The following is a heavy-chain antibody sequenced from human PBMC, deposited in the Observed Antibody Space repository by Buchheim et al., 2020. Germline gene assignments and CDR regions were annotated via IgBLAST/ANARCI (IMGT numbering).Heavy chain of an antibody. CDR3: VTGYCGVANCPTLGGNFDF. D-gene: IGHD2-21*01. J-gene: IGHJ4*01. CDR1: GFTFSNYA. Sequence: EVQLLESGGGFVQPGGSLRLSCVASGFTFSNYAMSWVRQAPGKGLQWVSAVTTDGGSTHYADSVKGRFTISRDNSRNTLYLQMNSLGVEDAAIYYCVTGYCGVANCPTLGGNFDFWGQGTL. CDR2: VTTDGGST. V-gene: IGHV3-23*01.